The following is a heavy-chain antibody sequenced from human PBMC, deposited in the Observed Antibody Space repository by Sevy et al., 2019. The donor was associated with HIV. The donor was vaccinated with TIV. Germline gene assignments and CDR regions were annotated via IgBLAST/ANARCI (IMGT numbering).Heavy chain of an antibody. CDR3: ARDLAGSKQGGWFDP. V-gene: IGHV1-8*01. CDR2: TNPNSGNT. D-gene: IGHD3-16*01. CDR1: GYTFTNYD. J-gene: IGHJ5*02. Sequence: ASVKVSCKASGYTFTNYDINWVRQATGQGLEWMGWTNPNSGNTGYAQKFQGRVTMIRNTSMVTAYMELSSLTSDDTAVYYCARDLAGSKQGGWFDPWGQGTLVTVSS.